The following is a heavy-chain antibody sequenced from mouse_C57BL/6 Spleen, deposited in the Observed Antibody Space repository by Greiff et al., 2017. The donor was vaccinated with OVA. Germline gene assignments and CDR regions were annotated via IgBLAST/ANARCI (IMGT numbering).Heavy chain of an antibody. D-gene: IGHD2-5*01. CDR2: ISNGGGST. V-gene: IGHV5-12*01. CDR3: ARRGYSNYGDYAMDY. CDR1: GFTFSDYY. J-gene: IGHJ4*01. Sequence: EVKLMESGGGLVQPGGSLKLSCAASGFTFSDYYMYWVRQTPEKRLEWVAYISNGGGSTYYPDTVKGRFTISRDNAKNTLYLQMSRLKSEDTAMYYCARRGYSNYGDYAMDYWGQGTSVTVSS.